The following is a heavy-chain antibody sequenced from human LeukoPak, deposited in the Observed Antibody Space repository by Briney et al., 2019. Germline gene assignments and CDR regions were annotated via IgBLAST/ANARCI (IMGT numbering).Heavy chain of an antibody. Sequence: PGGSLRLSCAASGFTFSNYWMHWVRQAPGKGLVWVSRINTDGSSTTYADSVKGRFTISRDNAKNTLYLQMNSLSAEDTAVYYCARGYSSSYRLDYWGQGTMVTVSS. J-gene: IGHJ4*02. CDR2: INTDGSST. CDR1: GFTFSNYW. CDR3: ARGYSSSYRLDY. V-gene: IGHV3-74*01. D-gene: IGHD6-6*01.